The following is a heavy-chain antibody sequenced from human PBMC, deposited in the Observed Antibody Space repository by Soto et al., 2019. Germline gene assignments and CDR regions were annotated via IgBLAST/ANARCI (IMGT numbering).Heavy chain of an antibody. CDR3: AKDQRYSSSWYPGDCDYYGMDV. J-gene: IGHJ6*02. CDR2: ISYDGRNK. CDR1: GFTCSSYG. D-gene: IGHD6-13*01. Sequence: QVQLVESGGGVVQPGRSLRLSCAASGFTCSSYGMHWVRQAPGKGLEWVAVISYDGRNKYYADSVKGRFTISRDNSKNKLYLQMNSLRAEDTAVYYCAKDQRYSSSWYPGDCDYYGMDVWGQGTTVTVSS. V-gene: IGHV3-30*18.